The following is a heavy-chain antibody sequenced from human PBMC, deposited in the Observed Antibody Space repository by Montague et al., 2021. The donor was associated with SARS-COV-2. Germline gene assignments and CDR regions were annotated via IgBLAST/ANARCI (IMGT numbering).Heavy chain of an antibody. Sequence: SLRLSCAASGFTFSSYEMNWLRQAPGKGLEWVSYISSSGITIYYADSVKGRFTISRDNAKNSLYLQMNSLRAEDTAVHYCARDNYYYDTSGYPDYWGQGTLVTVSS. CDR3: ARDNYYYDTSGYPDY. J-gene: IGHJ4*02. V-gene: IGHV3-48*03. D-gene: IGHD3-22*01. CDR2: ISSSGITI. CDR1: GFTFSSYE.